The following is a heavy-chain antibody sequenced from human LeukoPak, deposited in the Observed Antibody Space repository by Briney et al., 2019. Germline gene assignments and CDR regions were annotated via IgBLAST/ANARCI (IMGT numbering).Heavy chain of an antibody. Sequence: GGSLRLSCAASGFTFSSYGMHWVRKAPGKGLEWVAVISYDGSNKYYADSVKGRFTISRDNSKNTLYLQMNSLRAGDTAVYYCASLTYYYGSGSYYNVPIFDYWGQGTLVTVSS. J-gene: IGHJ4*02. CDR1: GFTFSSYG. CDR2: ISYDGSNK. CDR3: ASLTYYYGSGSYYNVPIFDY. V-gene: IGHV3-30*03. D-gene: IGHD3-10*01.